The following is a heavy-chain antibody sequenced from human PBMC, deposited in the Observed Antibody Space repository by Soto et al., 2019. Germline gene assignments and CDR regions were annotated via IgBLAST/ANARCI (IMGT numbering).Heavy chain of an antibody. CDR3: AKDFLLWGSFPDPGASDY. Sequence: QVELVESGGGVVQPGKSLRLSCAASGFTFSSYAIHWVRQAPGKGLEWVAVISYDGSNKFYADSVKARFTISRDNSNDTVYLQMDSLRAEDTAVYYCAKDFLLWGSFPDPGASDYWGQGTLVIVSS. CDR2: ISYDGSNK. D-gene: IGHD3-16*01. V-gene: IGHV3-30*18. CDR1: GFTFSSYA. J-gene: IGHJ4*02.